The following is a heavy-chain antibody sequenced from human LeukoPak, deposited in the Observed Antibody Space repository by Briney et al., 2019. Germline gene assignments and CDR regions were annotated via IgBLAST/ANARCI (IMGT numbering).Heavy chain of an antibody. CDR3: ARTEVNSYGLPYYFDY. Sequence: SVKVSCKASGGTFSCYAISWVRQAPGQGLEWMGRIIPILGIANYAQKFQGRVTITADKSTSTAYMELSSLRSEDTAVYYCARTEVNSYGLPYYFDYWGQGTLVTVSS. V-gene: IGHV1-69*04. CDR1: GGTFSCYA. J-gene: IGHJ4*02. D-gene: IGHD5-18*01. CDR2: IIPILGIA.